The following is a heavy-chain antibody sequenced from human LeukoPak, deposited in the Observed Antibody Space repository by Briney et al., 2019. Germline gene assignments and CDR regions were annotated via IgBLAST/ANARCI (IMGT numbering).Heavy chain of an antibody. D-gene: IGHD2-2*01. CDR2: IKQDGSEK. J-gene: IGHJ6*02. V-gene: IGHV3-7*01. Sequence: GGSLRLSCAASGFTFSSYWMTWVRQAPGKGLEWVANIKQDGSEKYYVDSVKGRFTISRDNAKNSLYLQMNSLRAEDTAVYYCARDGLVVVPAAILVYYGMDVWGQGTTVTVSS. CDR3: ARDGLVVVPAAILVYYGMDV. CDR1: GFTFSSYW.